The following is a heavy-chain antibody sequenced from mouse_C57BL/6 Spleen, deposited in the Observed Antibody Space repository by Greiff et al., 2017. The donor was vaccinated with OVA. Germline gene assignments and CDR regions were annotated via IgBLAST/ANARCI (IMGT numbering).Heavy chain of an antibody. CDR2: IRGGGST. D-gene: IGHD3-2*02. J-gene: IGHJ3*01. V-gene: IGHV2-9*01. Sequence: VKLMESGPGLVAPSQSLSITCTVSGFSLTSYGVDWVRQPPGKGLEWLGVIRGGGSTNYNSALVSRLSISKDNSKSKVFLKMNSRQTDDTAVYYCAKQSDSSGSGFAYWGQGTLVTVSA. CDR3: AKQSDSSGSGFAY. CDR1: GFSLTSYG.